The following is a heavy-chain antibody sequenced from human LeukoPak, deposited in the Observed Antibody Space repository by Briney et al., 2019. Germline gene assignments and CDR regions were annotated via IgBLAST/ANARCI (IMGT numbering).Heavy chain of an antibody. V-gene: IGHV1-46*01. J-gene: IGHJ3*02. CDR2: IYPSGGST. D-gene: IGHD4-17*01. Sequence: GASVKVSCKASGYTFTSYYMHWVRQAPGQGLEWMGIIYPSGGSTSYAQKFQGRVTMTRDMSTSTAYMELSSLRSEDTAVYYCARDGPAHTVTTFGAFDIWGQGTMVTVSS. CDR1: GYTFTSYY. CDR3: ARDGPAHTVTTFGAFDI.